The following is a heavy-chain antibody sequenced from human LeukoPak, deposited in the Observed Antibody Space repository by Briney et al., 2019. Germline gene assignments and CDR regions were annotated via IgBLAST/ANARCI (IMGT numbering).Heavy chain of an antibody. Sequence: ASVKASCKASGYTFTSYAMHWVRQAPGQRLEWMGWINAGNGNTKYSQKFQGRVTITRDTSASTAYMELSSLRSEDTAVYYCARGGSGVLGDYWGQGTLVTVSS. CDR3: ARGGSGVLGDY. CDR2: INAGNGNT. D-gene: IGHD2-8*02. J-gene: IGHJ4*02. CDR1: GYTFTSYA. V-gene: IGHV1-3*01.